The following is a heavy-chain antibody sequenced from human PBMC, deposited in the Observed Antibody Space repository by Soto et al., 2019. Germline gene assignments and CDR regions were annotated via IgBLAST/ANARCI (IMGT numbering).Heavy chain of an antibody. J-gene: IGHJ4*02. D-gene: IGHD5-12*01. CDR2: INHSGST. Sequence: SETLSLTCAVYGGSFSGYYWSWIRQPPGKGLEWIGEINHSGSTNYNPSLKSRVTISVDTSKNQFSLKLSSVTAADTGVYYCARGQDGVVATHWDQGTLVTVSS. CDR1: GGSFSGYY. V-gene: IGHV4-34*01. CDR3: ARGQDGVVATH.